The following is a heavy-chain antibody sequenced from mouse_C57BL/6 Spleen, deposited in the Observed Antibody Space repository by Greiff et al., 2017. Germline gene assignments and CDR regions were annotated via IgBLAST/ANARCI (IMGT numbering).Heavy chain of an antibody. CDR3: ARAGYAMDY. CDR2: ISDGGSYT. Sequence: VKLMESGGGLVKPGGSLKLSCAASGFTFSSYAMSWVRQTPEKRLEWVATISDGGSYTYYPDNVKGRFTISRDNAKNNLYLQMSHLKSEDTAMYYCARAGYAMDYWGQGTSVTVSS. J-gene: IGHJ4*01. V-gene: IGHV5-4*03. CDR1: GFTFSSYA.